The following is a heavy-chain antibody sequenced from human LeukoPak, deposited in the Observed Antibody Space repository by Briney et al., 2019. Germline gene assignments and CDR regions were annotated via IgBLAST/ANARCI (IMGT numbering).Heavy chain of an antibody. CDR2: IKEDGSEK. CDR1: GFTFSSYW. D-gene: IGHD3-22*01. J-gene: IGHJ4*02. V-gene: IGHV3-7*04. CDR3: ARAHSSAFDY. Sequence: GGSLRLSCAASGFTFSSYWMSWVRQAPRKGLEWVANIKEDGSEKYYVDSVKGRSTISRDNAKNSLYLQMNSLRAEDTAVYYCARAHSSAFDYWGQGTLVTVSS.